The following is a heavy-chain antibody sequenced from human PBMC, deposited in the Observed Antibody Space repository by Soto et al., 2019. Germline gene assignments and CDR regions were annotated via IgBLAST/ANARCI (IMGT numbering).Heavy chain of an antibody. CDR3: LMTTVTTSAFEI. D-gene: IGHD4-17*01. Sequence: QVQLVESGGGVVQPGRSLRLSCGDSEFSLKNYPMHWVRQAPGKGLEWVAVISYDGINRYYADSVKGRFTISRDNSRNTLYLQMNTLRPDDTAVYSCLMTTVTTSAFEIWGQGTMVTVSS. J-gene: IGHJ3*02. CDR2: ISYDGINR. V-gene: IGHV3-30-3*01. CDR1: EFSLKNYP.